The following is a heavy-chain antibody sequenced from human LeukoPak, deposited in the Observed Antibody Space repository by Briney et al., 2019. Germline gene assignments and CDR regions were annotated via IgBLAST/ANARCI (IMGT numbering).Heavy chain of an antibody. Sequence: ASVKVSCKASGYTFTSYGISWVRQAPGQGLEWMGWISAYNGNTNYAQKLQGRVTMTTDTSTSTAYMELRSVRSDDTAVYYCARALFSRFEAVAGQMDVWGKGTTVTISS. V-gene: IGHV1-18*01. CDR3: ARALFSRFEAVAGQMDV. CDR1: GYTFTSYG. CDR2: ISAYNGNT. J-gene: IGHJ6*04. D-gene: IGHD6-19*01.